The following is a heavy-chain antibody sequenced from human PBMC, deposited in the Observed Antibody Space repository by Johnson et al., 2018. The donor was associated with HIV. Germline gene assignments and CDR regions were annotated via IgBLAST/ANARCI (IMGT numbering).Heavy chain of an antibody. D-gene: IGHD3-22*01. CDR1: GFTFDDYG. V-gene: IGHV3-20*04. J-gene: IGHJ3*01. CDR3: ARGVSSGYYSNAFDV. CDR2: INWNGGST. Sequence: VQLVESGGGVVRPGGSLRLSCATSGFTFDDYGMSWVRQAPGKGLEWVSGINWNGGSTGYADSVKGRFTISRDSAKNSLYLQMNSLRAEDTALYYCARGVSSGYYSNAFDVWGQGTMATVSS.